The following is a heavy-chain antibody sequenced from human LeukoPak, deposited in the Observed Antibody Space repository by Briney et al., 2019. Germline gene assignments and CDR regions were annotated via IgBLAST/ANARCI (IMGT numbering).Heavy chain of an antibody. CDR1: GVSIRSGGYH. V-gene: IGHV4-61*02. CDR2: NYSSRST. D-gene: IGHD2-2*01. Sequence: SSQTLTLTCTGSGVSIRSGGYHWRWIRQAAGKVLLWNGRNYSSRSTNYNPSRTSRRTRSVDTSQDQFSMKLSSTTAADTAVYYCARGSGYCSSTSCLSMDVWGKGTTVPVSP. CDR3: ARGSGYCSSTSCLSMDV. J-gene: IGHJ6*04.